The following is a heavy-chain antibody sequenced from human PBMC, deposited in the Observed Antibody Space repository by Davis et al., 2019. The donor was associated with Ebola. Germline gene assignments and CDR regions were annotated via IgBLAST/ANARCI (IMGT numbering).Heavy chain of an antibody. V-gene: IGHV3-30-3*01. CDR1: GFTFSSYA. CDR3: ARDPQGLKRYSSGWYYYGMDV. J-gene: IGHJ6*02. D-gene: IGHD6-19*01. CDR2: ISYDGSNK. Sequence: GESLKISCAASGFTFSSYAMHWVRQAPGKGLEWVAVISYDGSNKYYADSVKSRFTISRDNSKNTLYLQMNSLRAEDTAVYYCARDPQGLKRYSSGWYYYGMDVWGQGTTVTVSS.